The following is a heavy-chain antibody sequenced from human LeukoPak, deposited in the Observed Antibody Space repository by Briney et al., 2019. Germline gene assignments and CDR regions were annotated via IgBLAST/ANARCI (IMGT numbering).Heavy chain of an antibody. CDR1: GFTFSNYG. Sequence: GGSLRLSCAASGFTFSNYGMHWVRQAPGKGLEWVAVIWYDGSNKYYADSVKGRFTISRDNSKNTLYLQMNSLRAEDTAVYYCAREAYYYDSSGYYQTNYFDYWGQGTLVTVSS. V-gene: IGHV3-33*01. D-gene: IGHD3-22*01. CDR3: AREAYYYDSSGYYQTNYFDY. J-gene: IGHJ4*02. CDR2: IWYDGSNK.